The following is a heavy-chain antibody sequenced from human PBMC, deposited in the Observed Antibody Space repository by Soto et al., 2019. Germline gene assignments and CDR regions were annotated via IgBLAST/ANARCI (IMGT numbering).Heavy chain of an antibody. V-gene: IGHV3-7*01. CDR2: IRQDGGEE. CDR1: GFSFSSHW. J-gene: IGHJ3*02. Sequence: EVQLVESGGGLVQPGGSLRLSCAASGFSFSSHWMSWVRQAPGRGLEWVANIRQDGGEEHYLDSVKGRFTLSRDNAKNSLYLQMNGLRVDDTAVYYCAKSEGYSVDIRGQGTMVTVSS. CDR3: AKSEGYSVDI. D-gene: IGHD1-1*01.